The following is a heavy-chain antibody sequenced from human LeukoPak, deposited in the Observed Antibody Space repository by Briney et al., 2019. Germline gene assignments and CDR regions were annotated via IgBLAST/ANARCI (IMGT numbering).Heavy chain of an antibody. D-gene: IGHD6-13*01. Sequence: ASVKVSCKASGYTFTGYYMHCVRQAPGQGLEWMGWINPNSGGTNYAQKFQGRVTMTRDTSISTAYMELSRLRSDDTAVYYCARGGYSSSWYLIDPWGQGTLVTVSS. V-gene: IGHV1-2*02. J-gene: IGHJ5*02. CDR1: GYTFTGYY. CDR2: INPNSGGT. CDR3: ARGGYSSSWYLIDP.